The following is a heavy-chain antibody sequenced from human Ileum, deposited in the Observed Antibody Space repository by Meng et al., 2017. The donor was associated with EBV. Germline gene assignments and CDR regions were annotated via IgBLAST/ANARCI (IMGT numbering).Heavy chain of an antibody. CDR2: IYYSGKT. Sequence: QRQLQGAGPGLAKPSEPLSLTCTVSGGFSSSNDCFWDLIRQPPGKGLEWLGSIYYSGKTYSTPSLRSRVSISVDTSKNQFSLKLSSVTAADTAVYYCVRRQKSDGDYAHFDNWGQGTLVTVSS. V-gene: IGHV4-39*01. CDR3: VRRQKSDGDYAHFDN. D-gene: IGHD4-17*01. J-gene: IGHJ4*02. CDR1: GGFSSSNDCF.